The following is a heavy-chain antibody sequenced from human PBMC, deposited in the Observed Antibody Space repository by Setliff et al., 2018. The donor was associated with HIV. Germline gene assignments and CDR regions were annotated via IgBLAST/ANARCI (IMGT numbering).Heavy chain of an antibody. V-gene: IGHV1-2*02. Sequence: ASVKVSCKTSGYTFTGHYLHWVRQAPGQGLEWMGGIDPKSGNTSYAQKFQGRVTFTSDTSVRTAYVELNSLKSDDTAVYYCARDYLHVFDIWGQGTMVTVSS. CDR2: IDPKSGNT. CDR3: ARDYLHVFDI. J-gene: IGHJ3*02. CDR1: GYTFTGHY.